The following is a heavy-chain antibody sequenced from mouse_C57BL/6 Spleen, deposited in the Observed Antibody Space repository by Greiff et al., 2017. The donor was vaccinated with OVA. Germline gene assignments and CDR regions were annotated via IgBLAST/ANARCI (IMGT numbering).Heavy chain of an antibody. J-gene: IGHJ3*01. Sequence: EVKLMESGPGLVKPSQSLSLTCSVTGYSITSGYYWNWIRQFPGNKLEWMGYISYDGSNNYNPSLKNRISITRDTSKNQFFLKLNSVTTEDTATYYCARYDGYYGFAYWGQGTLVTVSA. V-gene: IGHV3-6*01. CDR2: ISYDGSN. CDR3: ARYDGYYGFAY. CDR1: GYSITSGYY. D-gene: IGHD2-3*01.